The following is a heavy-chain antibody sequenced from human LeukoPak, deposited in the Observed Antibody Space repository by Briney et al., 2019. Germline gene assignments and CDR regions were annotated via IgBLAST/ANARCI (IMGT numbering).Heavy chain of an antibody. Sequence: SSETLSLTCTVSGGSISSYYWSWIRQPSGKGLEWIGHIYVTGNTDYKSSLKSRVTISADTSKNQFSLKLSSVTAADTAVYYCARHRWSGYPLDYWGQGTLVTVSS. CDR1: GGSISSYY. V-gene: IGHV4-59*08. CDR2: IYVTGNT. J-gene: IGHJ4*02. D-gene: IGHD3-3*01. CDR3: ARHRWSGYPLDY.